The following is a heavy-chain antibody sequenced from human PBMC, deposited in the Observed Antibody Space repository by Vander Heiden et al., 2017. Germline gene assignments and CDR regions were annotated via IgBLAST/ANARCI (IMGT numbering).Heavy chain of an antibody. D-gene: IGHD3-16*02. V-gene: IGHV3-21*01. J-gene: IGHJ5*02. CDR3: ARGRTFGGVIVIPGRGWFDP. CDR1: GFTFRASS. CDR2: IISSSSYI. Sequence: EVQLVLSGGRRVTPGRALGPSCAASGFTFRASSLNWVRQAPGRGGECVSAIISSSSYIYYADSVKGRYTISRDNAKNSLDLQMNSLRAEDTAVYYCARGRTFGGVIVIPGRGWFDPWGQGTLVTVSS.